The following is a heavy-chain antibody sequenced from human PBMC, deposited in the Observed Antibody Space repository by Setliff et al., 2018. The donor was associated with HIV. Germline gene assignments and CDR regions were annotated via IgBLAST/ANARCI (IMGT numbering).Heavy chain of an antibody. J-gene: IGHJ4*02. CDR2: IYHSEYT. D-gene: IGHD4-17*01. CDR1: GGSISNNYW. Sequence: SETLSLTCAVSGGSISNNYWWSWVRQPPGKGLEWMGEIYHSEYTNYNASLKSRVSMSVDKSKNQFSLKMTSMTAADTAVYYYAASFVTPLMTQDFWGQGTLVTVSS. V-gene: IGHV4-4*02. CDR3: AASFVTPLMTQDF.